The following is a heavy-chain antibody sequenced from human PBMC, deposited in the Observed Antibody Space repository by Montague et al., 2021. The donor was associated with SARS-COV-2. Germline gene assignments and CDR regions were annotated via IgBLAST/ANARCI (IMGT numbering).Heavy chain of an antibody. J-gene: IGHJ3*01. CDR2: IYYSGST. V-gene: IGHV4-31*01. CDR1: GGSISSGGYY. CDR3: ARVQGITMIVVVIGAFDF. D-gene: IGHD3-22*01. Sequence: TLSLTCTVSGGSISSGGYYWSWIRQHPGKGLEWIGYIYYSGSTYYNPSLKSPVTISVDTSKNQISLKLSSVTAADTAVDYCARVQGITMIVVVIGAFDFWGQGTMVTVSS.